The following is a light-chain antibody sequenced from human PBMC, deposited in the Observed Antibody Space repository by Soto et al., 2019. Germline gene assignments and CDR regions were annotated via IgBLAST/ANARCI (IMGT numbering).Light chain of an antibody. CDR2: DVS. CDR3: CSYAGTFYV. Sequence: VLTQPRSVSGSPGQSVTISCTGTSSDFGGYNYVSWYQHHPGKAPKLMIYDVSERPSGVPDRFSGSKSGNTASLTISGLQAEDEDDYHCCSYAGTFYVFGTGTKVTVL. CDR1: SSDFGGYNY. J-gene: IGLJ1*01. V-gene: IGLV2-11*01.